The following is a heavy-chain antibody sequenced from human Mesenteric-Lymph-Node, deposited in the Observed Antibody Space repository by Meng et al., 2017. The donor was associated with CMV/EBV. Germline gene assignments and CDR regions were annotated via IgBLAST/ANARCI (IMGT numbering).Heavy chain of an antibody. CDR2: IDVTGGGT. D-gene: IGHD2-15*01. Sequence: GGSLRLSCAASGFTFNKYAMDWVRQAPGKGLQWVSTIDVTGGGTYYPDSVKGRFTISRDNSENTLYLQMNSLRAEDTAIYYCARSGGHCGGGNCYPNWFDSWGQGTLVTVSS. CDR1: GFTFNKYA. CDR3: ARSGGHCGGGNCYPNWFDS. J-gene: IGHJ5*01. V-gene: IGHV3-23*01.